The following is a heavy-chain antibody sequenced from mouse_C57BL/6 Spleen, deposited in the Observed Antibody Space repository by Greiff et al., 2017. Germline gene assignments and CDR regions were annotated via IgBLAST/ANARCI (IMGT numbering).Heavy chain of an antibody. CDR2: INPNNGGT. CDR3: ARGTTDYFDY. Sequence: EVQLQQSGPELVKPGASVKISCKASGYTFTDYYMNWVKQSHGKSLEWIGDINPNNGGTSYNQKFKGKATLTVDKSYSTAYMELRSLTSEDSAVYYCARGTTDYFDYWGQGTTLTVSS. J-gene: IGHJ2*01. V-gene: IGHV1-26*01. D-gene: IGHD1-1*01. CDR1: GYTFTDYY.